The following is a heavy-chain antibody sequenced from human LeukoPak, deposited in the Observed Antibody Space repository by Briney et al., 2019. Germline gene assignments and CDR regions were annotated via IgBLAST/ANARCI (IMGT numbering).Heavy chain of an antibody. CDR2: ISYDGGNI. CDR3: AKDPASGSSYYFYGMDV. D-gene: IGHD1-26*01. J-gene: IGHJ6*02. Sequence: GGSLRLSCAASGFTFSAYAIHWVRQAPGKGLEWVAVISYDGGNIYYTDSVKGRFTISRDNSKNTLFLQMNSLRGEDTAVYYCAKDPASGSSYYFYGMDVWGQGTTVTVSS. CDR1: GFTFSAYA. V-gene: IGHV3-30*18.